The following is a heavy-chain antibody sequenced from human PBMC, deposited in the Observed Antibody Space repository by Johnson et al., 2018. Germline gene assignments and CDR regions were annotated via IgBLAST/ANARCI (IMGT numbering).Heavy chain of an antibody. Sequence: QVQLVESGGGVVQPGRSLRLSCAASGFTFSSYGMHWVRQAPGKGLEWVAVISYDGTNKYSADSVKGRFTNSRDKSKNTLYLQMNSLRAEDTAVYYCSKTGRVYKYYYHSDVWGKGTTVTVSS. V-gene: IGHV3-30*18. CDR3: SKTGRVYKYYYHSDV. J-gene: IGHJ6*03. CDR1: GFTFSSYG. CDR2: ISYDGTNK.